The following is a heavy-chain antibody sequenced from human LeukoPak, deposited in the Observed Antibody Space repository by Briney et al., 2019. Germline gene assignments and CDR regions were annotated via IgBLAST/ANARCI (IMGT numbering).Heavy chain of an antibody. J-gene: IGHJ6*03. Sequence: GGSLRLSCTTSGFTFSDFPIHWVRQAPGKGLEWVAVIGPDGNNKYYAEFVKGRFTIPRDNSKKTLNLQMISLRPEDTAVYYCARGFEKIPGYYYYLDVWGTGTTVTVSS. CDR3: ARGFEKIPGYYYYLDV. CDR2: IGPDGNNK. CDR1: GFTFSDFP. V-gene: IGHV3-30*04. D-gene: IGHD2-21*01.